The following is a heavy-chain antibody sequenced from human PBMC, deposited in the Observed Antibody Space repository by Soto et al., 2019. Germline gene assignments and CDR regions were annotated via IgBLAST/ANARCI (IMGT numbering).Heavy chain of an antibody. CDR3: ARRGPGIYFDY. J-gene: IGHJ4*02. V-gene: IGHV3-23*01. CDR2: ISGSGGST. Sequence: EVPLLESGGGLVQPGGSLRLSCAASGFTFSSYAMRWVRQAPGKGLEWVSAISGSGGSTYYADSVKGRFTISRDNSKNTLYLQRHSLRAEDTAVYYCARRGPGIYFDYWGQGTLVTVSS. D-gene: IGHD6-13*01. CDR1: GFTFSSYA.